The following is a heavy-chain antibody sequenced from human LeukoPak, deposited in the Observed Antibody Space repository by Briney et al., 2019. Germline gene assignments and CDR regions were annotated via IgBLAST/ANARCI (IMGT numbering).Heavy chain of an antibody. D-gene: IGHD4-11*01. V-gene: IGHV3-30*02. CDR1: GFTFSSYG. CDR3: AKDRYSNYDPYFFDY. Sequence: GGSLRLSCAASGFTFSSYGMHWVRQAPGKGLEWLAFIRFDGSYKYYADSVKGRFTISRDNSKNTLYLQMNSLRAEDTAVYYCAKDRYSNYDPYFFDYWGQGTLVTVSS. J-gene: IGHJ4*02. CDR2: IRFDGSYK.